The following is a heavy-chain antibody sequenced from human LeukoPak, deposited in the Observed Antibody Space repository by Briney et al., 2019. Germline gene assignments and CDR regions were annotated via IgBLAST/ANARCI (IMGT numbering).Heavy chain of an antibody. CDR2: IKQDGSDK. J-gene: IGHJ4*02. Sequence: GGSLRLSCAPSGFTFSSYWMHWVRQAPGKGLEWVANIKQDGSDKYYVDSVKGRFTISRDNAKNSLYLQMNSLRAEDTAVYYCARFRYSSSAFDYWGQGTLVTVSS. V-gene: IGHV3-7*01. CDR3: ARFRYSSSAFDY. CDR1: GFTFSSYW. D-gene: IGHD6-6*01.